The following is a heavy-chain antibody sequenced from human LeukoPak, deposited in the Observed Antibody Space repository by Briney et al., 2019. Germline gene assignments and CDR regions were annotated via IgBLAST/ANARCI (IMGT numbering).Heavy chain of an antibody. J-gene: IGHJ4*02. CDR1: GFTFSSYG. Sequence: GGSLRLSCAASGFTFSSYGMSWVRQAPGKGLGWVSSISSSSSYIYYSDSVKGRFTISRDNAKNSLFLQMNSLRAEDTAVYFCVRDRGGGNWLDYWGQGTLVTVSS. CDR3: VRDRGGGNWLDY. CDR2: ISSSSSYI. V-gene: IGHV3-21*01. D-gene: IGHD1-20*01.